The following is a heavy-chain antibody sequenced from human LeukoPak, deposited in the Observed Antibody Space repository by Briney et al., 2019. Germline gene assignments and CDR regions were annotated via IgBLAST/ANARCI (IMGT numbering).Heavy chain of an antibody. V-gene: IGHV3-7*03. J-gene: IGHJ6*02. CDR2: INQDGYEK. CDR1: GFTSASYW. CDR3: AKDMWTSSSWPYYYYGMDV. D-gene: IGHD6-13*01. Sequence: GGSLRLSCAASGFTSASYWMTWVRQAPGKGLEWVANINQDGYEKYYVDSVKGRFTISRDNAKNSLYLQMNSLRAEDTALYYCAKDMWTSSSWPYYYYGMDVWGQGTTVTVSS.